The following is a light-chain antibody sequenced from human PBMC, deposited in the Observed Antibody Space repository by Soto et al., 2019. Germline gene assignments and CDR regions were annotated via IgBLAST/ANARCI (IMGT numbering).Light chain of an antibody. V-gene: IGKV1-27*01. J-gene: IGKJ3*01. CDR1: PGISNS. CDR2: DAS. CDR3: QKYNSGLET. Sequence: DIQMTQSPSSLSAFVGDRVTISCRASPGISNSVAWYQQKPGKVPKVLIYDASTLQSGVPSRFSGSGSGTDFTLTISSLQPEDVAIYYCQKYNSGLETFGPGNKVDI.